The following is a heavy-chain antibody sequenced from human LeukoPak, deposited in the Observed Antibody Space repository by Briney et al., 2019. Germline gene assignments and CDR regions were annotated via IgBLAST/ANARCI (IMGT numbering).Heavy chain of an antibody. CDR3: ARDRDLGVVTPWCDY. CDR2: ISAYNGNT. J-gene: IGHJ4*02. CDR1: GYTFTTYG. D-gene: IGHD2-2*01. V-gene: IGHV1-18*01. Sequence: ASVKVSCKASGYTFTTYGISWVRQAPGQGLEWMAWISAYNGNTNYAQNLQGRFTMTTDTSTTTAYMELRSLRADDTAVYYCARDRDLGVVTPWCDYWGQGVLVTVSS.